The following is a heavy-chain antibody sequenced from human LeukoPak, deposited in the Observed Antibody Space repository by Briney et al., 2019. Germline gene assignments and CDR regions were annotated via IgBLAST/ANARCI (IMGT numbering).Heavy chain of an antibody. CDR1: GFTFSSYG. D-gene: IGHD1-26*01. Sequence: PGGSLRLSCAASGFTFSSYGMHWVRRAPGKGLEWVAVISYDGSNKYYADSVKGRFTISRDNSKNTLYLQMNSLRAEDTAVYYCAKDHHYSGSSIDYWGQGTLVTVSS. V-gene: IGHV3-30*18. CDR3: AKDHHYSGSSIDY. CDR2: ISYDGSNK. J-gene: IGHJ4*02.